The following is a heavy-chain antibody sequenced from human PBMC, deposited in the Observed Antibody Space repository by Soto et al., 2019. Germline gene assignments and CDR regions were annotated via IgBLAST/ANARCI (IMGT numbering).Heavy chain of an antibody. V-gene: IGHV3-53*01. CDR3: ATQRGGGGY. D-gene: IGHD6-25*01. CDR2: IYSGGYT. CDR1: GFTVSNNY. Sequence: EVQLVESGGGLIQPGGSLRLSCAVSGFTVSNNYMSWVRQAPGKGLEGVSVIYSGGYTAYGDSVKGRFTISRDNSKNTLYFQMKSREAEATAFFSWATQRGGGGYWGQGTLVTVSS. J-gene: IGHJ4*02.